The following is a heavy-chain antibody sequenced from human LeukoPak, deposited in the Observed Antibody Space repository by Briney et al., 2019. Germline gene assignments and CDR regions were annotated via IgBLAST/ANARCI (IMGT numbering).Heavy chain of an antibody. CDR3: VRTEVSSGSEDY. D-gene: IGHD6-19*01. J-gene: IGHJ4*02. CDR1: GGSIISSAYY. Sequence: SETLSLTCTVSGGSIISSAYYWSWIRQPPGKGLEWIGYIYYSGSTYYNPSLKSRVTISLDTSKNQFSLKLSSVTAADTAVYYCVRTEVSSGSEDYWGQGTLVTVSA. CDR2: IYYSGST. V-gene: IGHV4-30-4*08.